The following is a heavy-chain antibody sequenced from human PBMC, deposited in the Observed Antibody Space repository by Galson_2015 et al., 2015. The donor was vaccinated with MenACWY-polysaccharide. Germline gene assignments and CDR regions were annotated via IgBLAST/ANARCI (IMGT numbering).Heavy chain of an antibody. CDR1: GFTFSHYA. Sequence: LRLSCAASGFTFSHYAMRWVRQAPGKGLEWVSTIGGSGSNTHYADSVKGRFTISRDNSKNTLSLQMNSLRAEDTAVYYCARVRYSTGKYQFDYWGQGTLVAVSS. V-gene: IGHV3-23*01. CDR2: IGGSGSNT. J-gene: IGHJ4*02. D-gene: IGHD2-2*01. CDR3: ARVRYSTGKYQFDY.